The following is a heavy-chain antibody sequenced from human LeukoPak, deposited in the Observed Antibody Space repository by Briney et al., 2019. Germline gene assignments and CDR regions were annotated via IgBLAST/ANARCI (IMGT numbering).Heavy chain of an antibody. CDR1: CGFISHYY. CDR3: VREREQYFDIVTPYYWFDP. V-gene: IGHV4-4*07. D-gene: IGHD3-9*01. CDR2: IYSSGNT. J-gene: IGHJ5*02. Sequence: SETLSLTCTVSCGFISHYYWNWMRQSAGKGLEWIGHIYSSGNTNYNPSLKSRVTMSVDTSKKEVSLKLSSVTAADTAVYYCVREREQYFDIVTPYYWFDPWGQGTLVTVSS.